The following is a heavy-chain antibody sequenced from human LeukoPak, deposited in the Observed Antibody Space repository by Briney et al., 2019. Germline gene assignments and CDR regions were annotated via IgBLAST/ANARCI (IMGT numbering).Heavy chain of an antibody. Sequence: SETLSLTCSVSGGSISSSSSYWGWIRQPPGKGLEWIGSIYYSGSSFDNPALKSRVTISVDTSKNQFSLKLSSVTAADTAVYYCARLPGIAAADPSYYYYYMDVWGKGTTVTISS. CDR3: ARLPGIAAADPSYYYYYMDV. CDR1: GGSISSSSSY. CDR2: IYYSGSS. D-gene: IGHD6-13*01. V-gene: IGHV4-39*01. J-gene: IGHJ6*03.